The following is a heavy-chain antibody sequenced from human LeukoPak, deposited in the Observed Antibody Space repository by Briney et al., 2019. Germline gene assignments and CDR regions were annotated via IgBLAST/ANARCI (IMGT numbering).Heavy chain of an antibody. CDR2: TNPNSGKT. CDR3: ARGRRGLASACTYDF. CDR1: GYTLTSSD. J-gene: IGHJ4*02. V-gene: IGHV1-8*01. D-gene: IGHD6-13*01. Sequence: ASVKVSCKASGYTLTSSDINWVRQAPGQGLEWMGWTNPNSGKTGYARKFQGRVTMTKNTSISTAYMEVSSLGYDDTAIYYCARGRRGLASACTYDFWGQGTLITVSS.